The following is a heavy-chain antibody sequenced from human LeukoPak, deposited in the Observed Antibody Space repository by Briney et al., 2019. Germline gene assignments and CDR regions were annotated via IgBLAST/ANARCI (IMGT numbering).Heavy chain of an antibody. Sequence: PGGSLRLSCAASGFTFDDYAMHWVRQAPGKGLEWVSLISGDGGSTYYADSVKGRFTISRDNSKNSLYLQMNSLRTEDTALYYCAKDWGAYYDSSGFYSGDVDDCGQGTLVKVSS. V-gene: IGHV3-43*02. D-gene: IGHD3-22*01. J-gene: IGHJ4*02. CDR2: ISGDGGST. CDR1: GFTFDDYA. CDR3: AKDWGAYYDSSGFYSGDVDD.